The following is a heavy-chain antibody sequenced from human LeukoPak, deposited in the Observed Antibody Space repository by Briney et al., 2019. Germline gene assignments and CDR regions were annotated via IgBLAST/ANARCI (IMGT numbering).Heavy chain of an antibody. V-gene: IGHV4-39*01. CDR1: GGSISSSSYY. Sequence: PSETLSLTCTVSGGSISSSSYYWGWIRQPPGKGLEWIGSIYYSGSTYYNPSLKSRVTISVDTSKNQFSLKLSSVTAADTAVYYCARTYYDFWCGYYVPYYFDYWGQGTLVTVSS. CDR2: IYYSGST. CDR3: ARTYYDFWCGYYVPYYFDY. D-gene: IGHD3-3*01. J-gene: IGHJ4*02.